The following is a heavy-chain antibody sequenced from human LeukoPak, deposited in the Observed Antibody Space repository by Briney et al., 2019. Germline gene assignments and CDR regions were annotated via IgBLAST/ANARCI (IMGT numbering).Heavy chain of an antibody. V-gene: IGHV4-59*04. CDR2: VDHSGGT. Sequence: PSETLSLTCTVSGGSISSYYWSWIRQPPGKGLEWIGSVDHSGGTYYNPSLRSRVSISVDTSKNQFSLKLSSVTAADTAVYSCAGFTFFRGVITFDYWGQGTLVTVSS. J-gene: IGHJ4*02. CDR3: AGFTFFRGVITFDY. D-gene: IGHD3-10*01. CDR1: GGSISSYY.